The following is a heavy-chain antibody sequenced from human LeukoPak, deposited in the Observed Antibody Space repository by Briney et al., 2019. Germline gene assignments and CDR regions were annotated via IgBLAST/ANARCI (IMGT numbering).Heavy chain of an antibody. V-gene: IGHV4-31*03. CDR2: IYYSGST. CDR3: AALDTAMGYFDY. CDR1: GGSISSGGYY. Sequence: PSQTLSLTCTVSGGSISSGGYYWSWIRQHPGKGLEWIGYIYYSGSTYYNPSLKSRVTISVDTSKNQFSLKLSSVTAADTAVYYCAALDTAMGYFDYWGQGTLVTVPS. J-gene: IGHJ4*02. D-gene: IGHD5-18*01.